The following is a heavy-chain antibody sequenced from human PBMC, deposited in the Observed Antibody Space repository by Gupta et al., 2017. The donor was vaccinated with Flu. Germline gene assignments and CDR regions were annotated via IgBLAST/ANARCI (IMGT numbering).Heavy chain of an antibody. D-gene: IGHD3-10*01. J-gene: IGHJ4*02. Sequence: EVQLVESGGGLVKPGGSLRLSCAASGFTFSSYSMNWVRQAPGKGLEWVSSISSSSSYIYYADSVKGRFTISRDNAKNSLYLQMNSLRAEDTAVYYCARDYGGMVRGALPDYWGQGTLVTVSS. CDR2: ISSSSSYI. CDR1: GFTFSSYS. V-gene: IGHV3-21*01. CDR3: ARDYGGMVRGALPDY.